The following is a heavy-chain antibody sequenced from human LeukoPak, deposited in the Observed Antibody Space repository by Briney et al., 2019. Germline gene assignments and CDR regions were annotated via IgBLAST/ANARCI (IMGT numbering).Heavy chain of an antibody. D-gene: IGHD2-15*01. CDR3: ARVFCSGGSCYSRAYYYHYMDV. Sequence: MPSQTLSLTCTVSGGSISSYYWSWIRQPPGKGLEWIGYIYYSGSTNYNPSLKSRVTISVDTSKNQFSLKLSSVTAADTAVYYCARVFCSGGSCYSRAYYYHYMDVWGKGTTVTVSS. CDR1: GGSISSYY. CDR2: IYYSGST. J-gene: IGHJ6*03. V-gene: IGHV4-59*01.